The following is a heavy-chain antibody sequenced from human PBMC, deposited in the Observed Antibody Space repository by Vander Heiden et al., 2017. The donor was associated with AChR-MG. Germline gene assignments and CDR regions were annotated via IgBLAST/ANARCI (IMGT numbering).Heavy chain of an antibody. CDR3: AREGIGRPGFDY. Sequence: EVQLVESGGGLVKPGGSLRLSCAASGFTFSSYSMNWVRQAPGKGLEWVSYISSSSSYIYYADAVKGRFTISRDNAKKSLYLKMKRMRAEDTAVYYYAREGIGRPGFDYWGRVTMVTVCS. CDR1: GFTFSSYS. V-gene: IGHV3-21*01. CDR2: ISSSSSYI. J-gene: IGHJ4*02. D-gene: IGHD6-6*01.